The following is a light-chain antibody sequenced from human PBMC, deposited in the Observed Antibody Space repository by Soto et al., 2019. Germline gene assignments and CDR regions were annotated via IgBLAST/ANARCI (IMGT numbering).Light chain of an antibody. Sequence: ETVMTQSPATLSVSPGDRATLSCSASQSVSYNLAWYQQKPGQAPRLLIYGASSRATGIPDRFSGSGSGTDFTLTISRLEPEDFVVYYCQQYGSSPPLNFGGGTKVDIK. CDR2: GAS. CDR3: QQYGSSPPLN. V-gene: IGKV3-20*01. J-gene: IGKJ4*01. CDR1: QSVSYN.